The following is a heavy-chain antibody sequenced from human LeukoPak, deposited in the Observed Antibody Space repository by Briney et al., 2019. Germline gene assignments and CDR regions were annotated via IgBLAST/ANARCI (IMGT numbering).Heavy chain of an antibody. J-gene: IGHJ4*02. D-gene: IGHD4-17*01. CDR3: ARDSYKYGDYASTEDY. Sequence: PGGSLRLSCAASGFTFSSYAMHWVRQAPGKGLEWVAVISYDGSNKYYADSVKGRFTISRDNSKNTLYLQMNSLRAEDTAVYYCARDSYKYGDYASTEDYWGQGTLVTVSS. CDR2: ISYDGSNK. V-gene: IGHV3-30-3*01. CDR1: GFTFSSYA.